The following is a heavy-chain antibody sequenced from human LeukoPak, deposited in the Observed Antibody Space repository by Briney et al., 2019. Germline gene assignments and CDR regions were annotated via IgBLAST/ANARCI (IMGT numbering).Heavy chain of an antibody. Sequence: ASEPLSLTCTVSGGSIDSYYWTWIRQPPGKGLEWIAYIYSASTNYNPSLKSRATITVDTSRNQFSLKLRSVTAADMAVYYCARGRTSGGYPHFDSWGQGIQVTVSS. CDR2: IYSAST. J-gene: IGHJ4*02. CDR1: GGSIDSYY. D-gene: IGHD6-19*01. V-gene: IGHV4-59*01. CDR3: ARGRTSGGYPHFDS.